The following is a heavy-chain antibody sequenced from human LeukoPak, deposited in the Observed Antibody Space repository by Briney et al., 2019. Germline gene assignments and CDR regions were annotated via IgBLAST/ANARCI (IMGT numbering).Heavy chain of an antibody. CDR1: GFTFSGSA. D-gene: IGHD5-18*01. Sequence: PGGSLRLSCAASGFTFSGSAMHWVRQASGKGLEWVGRIRSKANSYATAYAASVKGRFTISRDDSKNTAYLQMNSLKTEDTAVYYCTRLGADTAIPDYWGQGTLVTVSS. V-gene: IGHV3-73*01. CDR2: IRSKANSYAT. CDR3: TRLGADTAIPDY. J-gene: IGHJ4*02.